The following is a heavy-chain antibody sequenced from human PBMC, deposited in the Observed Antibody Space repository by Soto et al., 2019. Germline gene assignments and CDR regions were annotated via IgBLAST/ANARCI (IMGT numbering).Heavy chain of an antibody. J-gene: IGHJ6*02. CDR3: AREGYCSGGSCYTGYYSGMDV. D-gene: IGHD2-15*01. Sequence: QVQLQESGPGLVKPSQTLSLTCTVSGGSISSGGYYWSWIRQHPGKGLEWIGYIYYSGSTYYNPSLKSRVTISVDTSKNQFSLKLSSVTAVDTAVYYCAREGYCSGGSCYTGYYSGMDVWGQGTTVTVSS. V-gene: IGHV4-31*03. CDR1: GGSISSGGYY. CDR2: IYYSGST.